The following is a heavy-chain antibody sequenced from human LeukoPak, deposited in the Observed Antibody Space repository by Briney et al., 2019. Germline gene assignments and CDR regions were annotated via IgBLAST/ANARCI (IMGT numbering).Heavy chain of an antibody. CDR3: ARGGTGAWFDP. Sequence: PSETLSLTCTVSGGAISSYYWSWIRQPPGKGLEWIGYIYYSGSTNYNPSLKSRVNISVDTSKNQFSLMLSSVTAADTAVYYCARGGTGAWFDPWGQGTLVTVSS. J-gene: IGHJ5*02. D-gene: IGHD3-10*01. CDR2: IYYSGST. CDR1: GGAISSYY. V-gene: IGHV4-59*01.